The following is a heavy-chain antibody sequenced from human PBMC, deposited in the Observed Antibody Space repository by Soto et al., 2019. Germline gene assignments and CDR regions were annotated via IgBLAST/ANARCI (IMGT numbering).Heavy chain of an antibody. V-gene: IGHV1-8*01. CDR1: GYTFTSYD. D-gene: IGHD3-3*01. Sequence: ASVKVSCKASGYTFTSYDINWVRQATGQGLEWMGWMNPNSGNTGYAQKFQGRVTMTRNTSISTAYMELSSLRSEDTAVYYCARGHYDFWSGYSGRGYYYYYGMDVWGQGTLVTVSS. CDR2: MNPNSGNT. CDR3: ARGHYDFWSGYSGRGYYYYYGMDV. J-gene: IGHJ6*02.